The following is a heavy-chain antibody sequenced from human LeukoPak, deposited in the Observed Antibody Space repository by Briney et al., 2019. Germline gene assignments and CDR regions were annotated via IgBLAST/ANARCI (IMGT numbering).Heavy chain of an antibody. Sequence: PGGSRRLSCSASGCTFSSYAMHWVRQAPGEGLEYVSAISSNGGSTYYADSVKGRFTISRDNYKNTLYLQMSSLRAEDTVVYYCVKGHLVWERGDYFDYWGQGTLVTVSS. CDR2: ISSNGGST. CDR1: GCTFSSYA. D-gene: IGHD1-26*01. J-gene: IGHJ4*02. V-gene: IGHV3-64D*09. CDR3: VKGHLVWERGDYFDY.